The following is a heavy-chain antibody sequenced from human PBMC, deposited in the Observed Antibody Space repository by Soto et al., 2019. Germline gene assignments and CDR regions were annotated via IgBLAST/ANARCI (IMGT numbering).Heavy chain of an antibody. CDR3: VRSGRGQGCSGGSCYYTDV. V-gene: IGHV2-5*01. CDR2: TYWYADK. D-gene: IGHD2-8*02. Sequence: QITLKESGPALVQPTQTLTLTCSFAGFSLRTNGMGVGWIRQTPGKALEWLARTYWYADKRYTPSLKNRLTITQDTSRNQVVLTMANMDPVDTANYYCVRSGRGQGCSGGSCYYTDVWGTGTTVTVSS. CDR1: GFSLRTNGMG. J-gene: IGHJ6*03.